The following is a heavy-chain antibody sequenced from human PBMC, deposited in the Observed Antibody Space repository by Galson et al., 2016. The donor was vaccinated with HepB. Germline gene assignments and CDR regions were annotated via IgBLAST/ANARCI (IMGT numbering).Heavy chain of an antibody. CDR1: GDSVSSNRAA. CDR3: VRDLSSGYVFDF. V-gene: IGHV6-1*01. Sequence: CAISGDSVSSNRAAWNWIRQSPSRGLEWLGRTYFRSKWYHDYAVSVKSRLAINQDSSQNQLSLHLSSVTPEDTAVYYCVRDLSSGYVFDFWGQGTLVTVSS. CDR2: TYFRSKWYH. J-gene: IGHJ4*02. D-gene: IGHD3-10*01.